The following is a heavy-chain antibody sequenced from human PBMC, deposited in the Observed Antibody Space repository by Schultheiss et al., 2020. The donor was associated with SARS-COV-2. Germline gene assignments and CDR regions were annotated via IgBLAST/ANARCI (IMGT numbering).Heavy chain of an antibody. V-gene: IGHV3-48*01. CDR2: ISSSSSTI. CDR1: GFTFSSYS. Sequence: GGSLRLSCAASGFTFSSYSMNWVRQAPGKGLEWVSYISSSSSTIYYADSVKGRFTVSRDNAKDSLYLQMNSLRAEDTAVYYCAKAVSGVYYYYYGMDVWGQGTTVTVSS. D-gene: IGHD6-19*01. CDR3: AKAVSGVYYYYYGMDV. J-gene: IGHJ6*02.